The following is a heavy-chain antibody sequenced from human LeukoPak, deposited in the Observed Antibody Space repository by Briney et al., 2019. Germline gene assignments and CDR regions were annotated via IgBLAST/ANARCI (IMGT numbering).Heavy chain of an antibody. J-gene: IGHJ4*02. Sequence: GGSLRLSCAASGFTFSGYAMHWVRQAPGKGLEYVSAISTNGGSTYYANSVKGRFTISRGNSKNTLWLQMGSLRAEDMAVYYCARGGAYGSGSYYNMDYWGQGTLVTVSS. CDR3: ARGGAYGSGSYYNMDY. D-gene: IGHD3-10*01. V-gene: IGHV3-64*01. CDR1: GFTFSGYA. CDR2: ISTNGGST.